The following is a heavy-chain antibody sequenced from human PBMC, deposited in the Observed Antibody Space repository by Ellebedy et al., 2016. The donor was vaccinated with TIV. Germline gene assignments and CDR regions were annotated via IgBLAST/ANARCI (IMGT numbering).Heavy chain of an antibody. CDR3: ARGSYGSGSYYMGDAFDI. J-gene: IGHJ3*02. Sequence: SVKVSXXASGYTFTGYYIHWVRQAPGQGLEWMGGIIPISGVTKYAQKFQGRVTITADESTRTAYMEMSSLRSEDTAVYYCARGSYGSGSYYMGDAFDIWGQGTMVTVSS. CDR2: IIPISGVT. V-gene: IGHV1-69*13. CDR1: GYTFTGYY. D-gene: IGHD3-10*01.